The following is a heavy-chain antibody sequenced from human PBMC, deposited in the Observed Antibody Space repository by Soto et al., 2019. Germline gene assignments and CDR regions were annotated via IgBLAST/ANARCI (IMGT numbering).Heavy chain of an antibody. D-gene: IGHD4-17*01. V-gene: IGHV3-23*01. CDR3: AKDAVSGDGIWLLDS. CDR1: GFTFTNYA. Sequence: EVQLLESGGGLVQPGGSLRLSCAASGFTFTNYAMTWARQAPGKGLEWVSSLLRSGSTTYYADSVKGRFTISSDISANSLHLQMDSLRAEDTAVYYCAKDAVSGDGIWLLDSWGQGTVVTVSS. CDR2: LLRSGSTT. J-gene: IGHJ4*02.